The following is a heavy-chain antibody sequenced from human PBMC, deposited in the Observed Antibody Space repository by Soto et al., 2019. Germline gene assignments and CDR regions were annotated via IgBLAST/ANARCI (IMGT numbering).Heavy chain of an antibody. J-gene: IGHJ4*02. V-gene: IGHV3-33*01. Sequence: QVQLVESGGGVVQPGRSLRLSCAASGFTFSSNGMHWVRQAPGKGLEWVAVIWYDGSNKYYADSVKGRFTISRDNSKNTLYLQMNSLRAEDTAVYYCARARGDYVDYWGQGTLVTVSS. CDR2: IWYDGSNK. CDR3: ARARGDYVDY. CDR1: GFTFSSNG.